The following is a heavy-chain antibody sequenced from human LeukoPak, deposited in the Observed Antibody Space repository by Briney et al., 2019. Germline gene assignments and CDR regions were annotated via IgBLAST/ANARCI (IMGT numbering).Heavy chain of an antibody. CDR1: GFTFSDYA. Sequence: GESLRLSCSASGFTFSDYAMSRVRQAPGEGLECVSSTSGCGGSTYYADSVKGRYTISRDNAKNTLFLQVNSLRADDTAIYYCVKGGQRYDFWRFDYWGQGTLVTDSS. CDR3: VKGGQRYDFWRFDY. D-gene: IGHD3-3*01. CDR2: TSGCGGST. V-gene: IGHV3-23*01. J-gene: IGHJ4*02.